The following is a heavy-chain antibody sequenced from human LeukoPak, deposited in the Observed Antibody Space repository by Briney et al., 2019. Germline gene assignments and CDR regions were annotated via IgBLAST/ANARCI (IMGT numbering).Heavy chain of an antibody. D-gene: IGHD4-11*01. CDR1: EYSFTTYL. CDR2: IYPGDSDT. J-gene: IGHJ4*02. V-gene: IGHV5-51*01. CDR3: ARRYYSNYGWDY. Sequence: GESLKISCKGSEYSFTTYLIGWVRQMPGKGLEWMGIIYPGDSDTRYSPSFQGHVTISADKSISTAYLQWSSLRASDTAMYYCARRYYSNYGWDYWGQGTLVTVSS.